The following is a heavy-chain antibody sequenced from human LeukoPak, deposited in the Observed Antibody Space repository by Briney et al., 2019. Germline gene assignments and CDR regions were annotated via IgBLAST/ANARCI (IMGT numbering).Heavy chain of an antibody. J-gene: IGHJ3*02. CDR3: ARELSSSRAFDI. CDR2: IYHSGST. V-gene: IGHV4-4*02. Sequence: SETLSLTCAVSGGSISSSNWWSWVRQPPGKGLEWIGEIYHSGSTNYNPSLKSRVTISVDKSKNRFSLKLSSVTAADTAVYYCARELSSSRAFDIWGQGTMVTVSS. CDR1: GGSISSSNW.